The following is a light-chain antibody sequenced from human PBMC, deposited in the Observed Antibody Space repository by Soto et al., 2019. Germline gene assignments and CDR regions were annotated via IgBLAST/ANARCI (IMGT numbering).Light chain of an antibody. J-gene: IGKJ5*01. V-gene: IGKV3-20*01. CDR1: QSVSSSY. CDR2: GAS. CDR3: QQYGSSLKIT. Sequence: EIVLTQSPGTLSLSPGERATLSCRASQSVSSSYSAWYQQKPGQAPRLLIYGASSRATGIPDRFSGSGSGTDFTLTISRLEPEDFAVYYCQQYGSSLKITFGQGTRLEIK.